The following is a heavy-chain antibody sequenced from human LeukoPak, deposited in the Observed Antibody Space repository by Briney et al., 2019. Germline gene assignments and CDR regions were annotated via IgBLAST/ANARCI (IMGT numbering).Heavy chain of an antibody. CDR3: ARDMAPTSRAYTYGSPDF. Sequence: GGFPRLSCAASGIAFDDCGMDWVRQAPGKGLNWVSLINGDGVYTYYADSVRGRFTISRDNSKNSLYLQMNSLTTEDSALYYCARDMAPTSRAYTYGSPDFWGQGTLVTVSS. D-gene: IGHD5-18*01. CDR2: INGDGVYT. V-gene: IGHV3-43*02. J-gene: IGHJ4*02. CDR1: GIAFDDCG.